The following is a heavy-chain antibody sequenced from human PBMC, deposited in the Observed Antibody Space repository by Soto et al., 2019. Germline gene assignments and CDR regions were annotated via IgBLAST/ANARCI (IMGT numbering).Heavy chain of an antibody. CDR1: GGSISSSNW. J-gene: IGHJ6*02. D-gene: IGHD2-2*01. Sequence: QVQLQESGPGLVKPSGTLSLTCAVSGGSISSSNWWSWVRQPPGKGLEWIGEIYHSGSTNYNPSPNGRVTMSVGKAKNPFSLKLSSGTAAGTAVYYCARVVGGYCYGMDVWGQGTTVTVSS. CDR3: ARVVGGYCYGMDV. V-gene: IGHV4-4*02. CDR2: IYHSGST.